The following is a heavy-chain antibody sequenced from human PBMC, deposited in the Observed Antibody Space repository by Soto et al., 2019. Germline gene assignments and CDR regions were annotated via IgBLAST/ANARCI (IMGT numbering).Heavy chain of an antibody. V-gene: IGHV2-5*01. Sequence: SGPTLVNPTQTLTLTCTFSGFSLSTSGVGVGWIRQPPGKALEWLALIYWNDDKRYSPSLKSRLTITKDTSKNKVVLTMTNMDPVDTATYYCEHVLIADPFDYWGQGNLVTVSS. D-gene: IGHD6-13*01. CDR3: EHVLIADPFDY. CDR2: IYWNDDK. CDR1: GFSLSTSGVG. J-gene: IGHJ4*02.